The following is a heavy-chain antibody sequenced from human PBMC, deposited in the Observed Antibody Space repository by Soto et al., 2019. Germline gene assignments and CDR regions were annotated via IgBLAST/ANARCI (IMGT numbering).Heavy chain of an antibody. D-gene: IGHD6-19*01. Sequence: QVQLQESGPGLVKPSGTLSLTCTVSGGSISSSNWWSWVRQPPGKGLEWIGEIYHSGSTNYNPSLKSRVTISVDKSKNQFSLKLSSVTAADTAVYYCARDGPYSSGWSWFDPWGQGTLVTVSS. J-gene: IGHJ5*02. CDR1: GGSISSSNW. V-gene: IGHV4-4*02. CDR2: IYHSGST. CDR3: ARDGPYSSGWSWFDP.